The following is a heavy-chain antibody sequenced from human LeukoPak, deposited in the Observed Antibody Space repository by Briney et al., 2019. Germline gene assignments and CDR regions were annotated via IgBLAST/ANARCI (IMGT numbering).Heavy chain of an antibody. D-gene: IGHD3-16*01. CDR2: IYYSGST. V-gene: IGHV4-34*01. CDR3: ARHYGP. Sequence: SETLSLTCAVYGGSFSGYYWSWIRQPPGKGLEWIGSIYYSGSTYYNPSLKSRVTISADTSKNQFSLKLNSVTATDTAVYYCARHYGPWGQGTLVTVSS. CDR1: GGSFSGYY. J-gene: IGHJ4*02.